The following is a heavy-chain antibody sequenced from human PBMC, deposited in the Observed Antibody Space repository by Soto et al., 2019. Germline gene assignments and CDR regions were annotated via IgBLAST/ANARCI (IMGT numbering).Heavy chain of an antibody. CDR3: VLSRSAYFGF. V-gene: IGHV3-30*15. CDR1: GFTFSNYA. Sequence: QVQLVESGGGVVQPGRSLRLSCAASGFTFSNYAMHWVRQAPGKGLEWVTVIAYDGGNKYYADSVKGRFTSSRDNFRDTLYLEMSGLSAEDTAVYYCVLSRSAYFGFWGQGTLVTVSS. CDR2: IAYDGGNK. D-gene: IGHD6-6*01. J-gene: IGHJ4*02.